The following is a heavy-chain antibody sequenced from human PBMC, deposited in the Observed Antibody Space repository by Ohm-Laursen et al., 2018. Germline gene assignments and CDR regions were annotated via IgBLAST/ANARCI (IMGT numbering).Heavy chain of an antibody. V-gene: IGHV4-59*01. CDR2: IYYSGST. D-gene: IGHD3-10*01. J-gene: IGHJ6*02. CDR3: ARARSELLWFGEGYYGMDV. Sequence: SETLSLTCTVSGGSISSYYWSWIRQPPGKGLEWIGYIYYSGSTNHNPSLKSRVTISVDTSKNQFSLKLSSVTAADTAVYYCARARSELLWFGEGYYGMDVWGQGTTVTVSS. CDR1: GGSISSYY.